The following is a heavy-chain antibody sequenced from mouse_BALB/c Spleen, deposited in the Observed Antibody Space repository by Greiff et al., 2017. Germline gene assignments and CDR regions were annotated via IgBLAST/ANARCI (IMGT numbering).Heavy chain of an antibody. CDR1: GFTFSDYY. V-gene: IGHV5-4*02. J-gene: IGHJ4*01. Sequence: EVQLVESGGGLVKPGGSLKLSCAASGFTFSDYYMYWVRQTPEKRLEWVATISDGGSYTYYPDSVKGRFTISRDNAKNNLYLQMSSLKSEDTAMYYCARDRGNYAAMDYWGQGTSVTVSS. CDR2: ISDGGSYT. CDR3: ARDRGNYAAMDY. D-gene: IGHD1-1*01.